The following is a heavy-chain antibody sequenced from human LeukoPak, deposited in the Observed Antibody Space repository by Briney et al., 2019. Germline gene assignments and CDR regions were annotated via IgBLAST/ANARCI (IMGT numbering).Heavy chain of an antibody. CDR2: IRTDGSDT. CDR1: GFTFSDTW. CDR3: ARAYCSGGSCYSWIDAFDI. Sequence: GGSLRLSCAAPGFTFSDTWMHWVRQAPGEGLVWVSRIRTDGSDTRYAESVKGRFTISRDNAKNSLYLQMNSLRAEDTAVYYCARAYCSGGSCYSWIDAFDIWGQGTMVTVSS. J-gene: IGHJ3*02. V-gene: IGHV3-74*01. D-gene: IGHD2-15*01.